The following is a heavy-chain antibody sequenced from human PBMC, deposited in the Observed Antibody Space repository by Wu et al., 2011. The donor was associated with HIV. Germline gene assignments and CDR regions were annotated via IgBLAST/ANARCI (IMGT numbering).Heavy chain of an antibody. V-gene: IGHV1-69*14. CDR1: GGAFSTYA. CDR3: ARAHTMVRGVISLEYFQH. D-gene: IGHD3-10*01. CDR2: IIPIFGTA. Sequence: QVQLVQSGAEVKKPGSSVKVSCKASGGAFSTYAISWVRQAPRQGLEWLGRIIPIFGTANYAQKFQGRVTITADKSTSTAYMELSSLRSEDTAAYYCARAHTMVRGVISLEYFQHVGPGPPWSPSPQ. J-gene: IGHJ1*01.